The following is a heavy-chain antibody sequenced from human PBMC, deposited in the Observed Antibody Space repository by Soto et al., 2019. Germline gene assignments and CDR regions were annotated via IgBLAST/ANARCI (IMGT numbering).Heavy chain of an antibody. Sequence: ASVKVSCKASGYTFTSYGISWVRQAPGQGLEWMGWISAYNGNTNYAQKLQGRVTMTTDPSTSTAYMELRSLRSDDTAVYYCARVITMIVVVTDYFPQAQHFDYWGQGTLVTVSS. CDR1: GYTFTSYG. D-gene: IGHD3-22*01. J-gene: IGHJ4*02. CDR2: ISAYNGNT. CDR3: ARVITMIVVVTDYFPQAQHFDY. V-gene: IGHV1-18*01.